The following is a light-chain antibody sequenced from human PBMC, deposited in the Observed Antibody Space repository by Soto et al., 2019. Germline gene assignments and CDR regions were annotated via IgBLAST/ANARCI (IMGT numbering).Light chain of an antibody. J-gene: IGKJ1*01. Sequence: DVQMTQSPSTLSATAGDRVTITCRASQSISSWLAWYQHKPGKAPKLLIYDASNLDSGVPSWFSGGGSGTEFSLTISNLQPDDSATYYCQQYENYWTFGQGTKVDIK. CDR2: DAS. V-gene: IGKV1-5*01. CDR1: QSISSW. CDR3: QQYENYWT.